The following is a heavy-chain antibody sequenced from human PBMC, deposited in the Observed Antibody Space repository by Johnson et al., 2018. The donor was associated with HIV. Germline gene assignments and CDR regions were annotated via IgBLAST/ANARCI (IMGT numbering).Heavy chain of an antibody. CDR3: AKIWGDIAATGDAFDI. Sequence: QVQLVESGGGLVKPGGSLRLSCAASGFTFSDYYMSWIRQAPGTWLEWVSYISSSGSTIYYSDSVKGRFTLSRDNAKNSVYLQMDSLRPEDTAVYYCAKIWGDIAATGDAFDIWGQGTMVTVSS. J-gene: IGHJ3*02. V-gene: IGHV3-11*04. CDR2: ISSSGSTI. CDR1: GFTFSDYY. D-gene: IGHD5-12*01.